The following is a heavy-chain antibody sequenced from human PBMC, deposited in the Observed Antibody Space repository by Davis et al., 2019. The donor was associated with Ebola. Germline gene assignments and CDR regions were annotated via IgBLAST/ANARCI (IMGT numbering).Heavy chain of an antibody. V-gene: IGHV4-39*01. J-gene: IGHJ4*02. Sequence: SETLSLTCTVSGASISSSSYYWGWIRQPPGKGLEWIASIFYSGSTYYNPSLKSRVTMSLDTSKNQVSLKLSSVTAADTAVYYCAIPLYPGYSSGWYAGGYWGQGTLVTVSS. CDR2: IFYSGST. CDR1: GASISSSSYY. CDR3: AIPLYPGYSSGWYAGGY. D-gene: IGHD6-19*01.